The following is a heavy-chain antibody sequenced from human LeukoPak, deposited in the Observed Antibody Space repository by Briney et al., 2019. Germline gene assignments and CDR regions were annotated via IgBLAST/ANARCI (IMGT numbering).Heavy chain of an antibody. CDR2: INWNGGST. CDR1: GFTFDDHG. CDR3: ARDRGEQQLAPGWFDP. V-gene: IGHV3-20*04. D-gene: IGHD6-13*01. J-gene: IGHJ5*02. Sequence: GGSLRLSCAASGFTFDDHGMNWVRQAPGKGLEWVSGINWNGGSTFYADSVKGRFTISRDNAKNSLYLQMNSLRAEDTAVYYCARDRGEQQLAPGWFDPWGQGTLVTVSS.